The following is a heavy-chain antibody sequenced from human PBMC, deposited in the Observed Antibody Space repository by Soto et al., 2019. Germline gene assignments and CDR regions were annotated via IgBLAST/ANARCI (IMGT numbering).Heavy chain of an antibody. CDR1: GFTFSSYG. CDR2: IWYDGSNK. J-gene: IGHJ3*02. V-gene: IGHV3-33*01. Sequence: GGSLRLSCAASGFTFSSYGMHWVRQAPGRGLEWVAVIWYDGSNKYYADSVKGRFTISRDNSKNTLYLQMNSLRAEDTAVYYCARELKGSKLRKHFDIWGQGTMVTVSS. D-gene: IGHD3-16*01. CDR3: ARELKGSKLRKHFDI.